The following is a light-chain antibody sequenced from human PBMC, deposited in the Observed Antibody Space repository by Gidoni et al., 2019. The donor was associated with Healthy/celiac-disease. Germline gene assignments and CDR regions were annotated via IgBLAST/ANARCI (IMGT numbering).Light chain of an antibody. CDR3: QQRSNWPPLT. V-gene: IGKV3-11*01. CDR2: DAS. CDR1: QSVSSY. Sequence: EIVLPPSPATLSLSPGERATLSCRASQSVSSYLAWYQQKPGQAPRLLIYDASNRATGIPARFSGSGSGTDFTLTISSLEPEDFAVYYCQQRSNWPPLTFGGGTKVEIK. J-gene: IGKJ4*01.